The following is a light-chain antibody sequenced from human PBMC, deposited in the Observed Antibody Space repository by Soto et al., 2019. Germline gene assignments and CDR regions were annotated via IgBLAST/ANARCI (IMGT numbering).Light chain of an antibody. CDR3: QKYGRSPQWT. CDR1: QFVIGTS. J-gene: IGKJ1*01. V-gene: IGKV3-20*01. Sequence: IVLAQSPGTLSFSPGERATLSCTASQFVIGTSFAWYNHKPGRAPRLLIYGASIRDAGIPDRFSGSGSGTDFTLTISRLDPEEFAVYYCQKYGRSPQWTFGQGTRWIS. CDR2: GAS.